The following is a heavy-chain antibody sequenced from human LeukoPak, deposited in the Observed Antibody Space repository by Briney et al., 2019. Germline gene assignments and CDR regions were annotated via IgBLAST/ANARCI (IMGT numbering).Heavy chain of an antibody. CDR3: ARANRYDLYFDY. V-gene: IGHV4-61*02. CDR2: IYTSGST. CDR1: GGSFSSGSYY. Sequence: SQTLSLTCTVSGGSFSSGSYYWSWIRQPAGKGLVWIGRIYTSGSTNYNPSVKSRVTISVGTSKNQFSLKLSSVTAADTAVYYCARANRYDLYFDYWGQGTLVTVSS. J-gene: IGHJ4*02. D-gene: IGHD5-12*01.